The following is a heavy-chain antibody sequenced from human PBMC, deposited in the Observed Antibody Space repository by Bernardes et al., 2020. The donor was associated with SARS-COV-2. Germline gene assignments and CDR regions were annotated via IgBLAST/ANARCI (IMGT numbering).Heavy chain of an antibody. CDR1: GFTFSSYA. J-gene: IGHJ3*02. Sequence: GGSLRLSCAASGFTFSSYAMHWVRQAPGKGLEYVSAISSNGGSTYYANSVKGRFTISRDNSNNTLYLQMGSLRAEDMAVYYCSRGQGRGGYDFWSGYQGAFDIWGQGTMVTVSS. V-gene: IGHV3-64*01. D-gene: IGHD3-3*01. CDR2: ISSNGGST. CDR3: SRGQGRGGYDFWSGYQGAFDI.